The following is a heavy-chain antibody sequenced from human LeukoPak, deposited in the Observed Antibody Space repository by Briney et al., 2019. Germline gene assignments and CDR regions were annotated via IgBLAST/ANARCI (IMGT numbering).Heavy chain of an antibody. CDR1: GFTFSSYA. CDR2: IRGSGDNT. Sequence: GGSLRLSCAASGFTFSSYAMTWVRQAPGKGLEWVSSIRGSGDNTYYADSVKGRFTISRDNSKNTLYLQMNSLRAEDTAVYYCAKGVVGDFDYWGQGTLVTVSS. V-gene: IGHV3-23*01. J-gene: IGHJ4*02. CDR3: AKGVVGDFDY. D-gene: IGHD1-26*01.